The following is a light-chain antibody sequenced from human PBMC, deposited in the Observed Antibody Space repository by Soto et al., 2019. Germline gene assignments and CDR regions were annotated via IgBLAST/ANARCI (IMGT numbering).Light chain of an antibody. Sequence: DIHMSQSPSTLSASVGDRLTITCLASQSISSWLAWYQQKPGKAPKLLIFDASSLESGVPSRFSGSGSGTEFTLTISSLQSEDFAVYYCQQYKNWPPITFGQGTRLEIK. CDR3: QQYKNWPPIT. J-gene: IGKJ5*01. CDR2: DAS. V-gene: IGKV1-5*01. CDR1: QSISSW.